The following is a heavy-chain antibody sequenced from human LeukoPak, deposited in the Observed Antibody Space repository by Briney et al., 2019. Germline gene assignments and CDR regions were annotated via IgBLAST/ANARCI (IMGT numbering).Heavy chain of an antibody. D-gene: IGHD3-3*01. CDR2: ISAYNGNT. CDR1: GGTFSSYA. CDR3: ARDSRITIFGVVIDDAFDI. Sequence: GASVKVSCKASGGTFSSYAISWVRQAPGQGLEWMGWISAYNGNTNYAQKLQGRVTMTTDTSTSTAYMELRSLRSDDTAVYYCARDSRITIFGVVIDDAFDIWGQGTMVTVSS. J-gene: IGHJ3*02. V-gene: IGHV1-18*01.